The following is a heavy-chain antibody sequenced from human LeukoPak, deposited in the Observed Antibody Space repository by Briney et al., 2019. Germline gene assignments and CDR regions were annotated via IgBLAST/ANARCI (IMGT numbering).Heavy chain of an antibody. CDR1: GGTFNNSA. D-gene: IGHD6-13*01. V-gene: IGHV1-69*05. CDR3: ARGPWQLVDFDY. J-gene: IGHJ4*02. Sequence: ASVKVSCKTSGGTFNNSAISWVRQAPGQGLEWLGGIMPLFGTAGYAQKFQGRVTITKDESTRTVYLELTSLTSDDTAVYYCARGPWQLVDFDYWGQGTLVTVSS. CDR2: IMPLFGTA.